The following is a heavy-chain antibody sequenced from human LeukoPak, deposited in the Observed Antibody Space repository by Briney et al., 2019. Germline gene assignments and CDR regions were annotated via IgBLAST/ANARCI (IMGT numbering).Heavy chain of an antibody. V-gene: IGHV3-74*01. J-gene: IGHJ4*02. Sequence: GGSLRLSCAASGFSFSKYWKHWVRHTPGEGLVWGARIKEEGTYTSSADSVTGRLTISRDTGRNTVFLQMNRLRGEDTAVYYCGKEIPYFQSDYWGQGTLVTVSS. CDR3: GKEIPYFQSDY. CDR1: GFSFSKYW. CDR2: IKEEGTYT. D-gene: IGHD2-2*02.